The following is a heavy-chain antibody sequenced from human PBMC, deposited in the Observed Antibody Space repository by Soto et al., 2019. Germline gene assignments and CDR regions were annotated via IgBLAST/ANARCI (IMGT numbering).Heavy chain of an antibody. CDR2: ISGSGGST. D-gene: IGHD1-20*01. CDR1: RSTFIGYA. V-gene: IGHV3-23*01. Sequence: GGSLRLSCAASRSTFIGYAMSWVRQAPGKGLEWVSAISGSGGSTYYADSVKGRFTISRDNSKNTLYLQMNSLRAEDTAVYYCAKDRGNWNFQYWGQGTLVTVSS. J-gene: IGHJ4*02. CDR3: AKDRGNWNFQY.